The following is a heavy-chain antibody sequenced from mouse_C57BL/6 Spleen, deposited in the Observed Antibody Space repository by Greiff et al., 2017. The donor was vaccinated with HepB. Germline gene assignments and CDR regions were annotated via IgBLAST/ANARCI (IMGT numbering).Heavy chain of an antibody. CDR3: ARRGGIGWYFDV. CDR2: ISGGGGNT. J-gene: IGHJ1*03. Sequence: EVQRVEPGGGLVKPGGSLKLSCAASGFTFSSYSMSWVRQTPEKRLEWVATISGGGGNTYYPDSVKGHFTITRDKAKNTGYLQLSSLRSEDSALYYCARRGGIGWYFDVWGKGTTVTVSS. D-gene: IGHD1-1*02. CDR1: GFTFSSYS. V-gene: IGHV5-9*01.